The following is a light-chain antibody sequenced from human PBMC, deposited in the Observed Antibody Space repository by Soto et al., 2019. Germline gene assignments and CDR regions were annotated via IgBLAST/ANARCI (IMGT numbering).Light chain of an antibody. J-gene: IGKJ3*01. CDR3: QQYGGSPPVT. V-gene: IGKV3-20*01. Sequence: EIVLTQSPGTLSLSPGERATLSCRASQTISSAYLAWYQQKPGQAPRLLIYAASSRAAAIPDRFSGSGSGTDFTLTISRLEPEDFAVYYCQQYGGSPPVTFCPGTKVDIK. CDR2: AAS. CDR1: QTISSAY.